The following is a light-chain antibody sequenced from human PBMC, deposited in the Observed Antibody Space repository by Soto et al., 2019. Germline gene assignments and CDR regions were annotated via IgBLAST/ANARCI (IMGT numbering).Light chain of an antibody. CDR3: QAYDYSLTAFV. Sequence: QSVLTQPPSVSGPPGQRVTISCTGNNSNLGAGYDVHRYQQLPGAAPKLVVFGNRNRPSGVPERFSGSKSGTSASLAITGLQAEDEADYYCQAYDYSLTAFVFGGGTKLTVL. CDR2: GNR. J-gene: IGLJ3*02. V-gene: IGLV1-40*01. CDR1: NSNLGAGYD.